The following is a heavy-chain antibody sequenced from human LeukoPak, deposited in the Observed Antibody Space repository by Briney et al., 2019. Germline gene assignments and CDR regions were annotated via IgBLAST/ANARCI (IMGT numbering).Heavy chain of an antibody. CDR2: INPNSGGT. Sequence: VASVKVSCKASGGTFSSYGISWVRQAPGQGLEWMGWINPNSGGTNYAQKFQGRVTMTRDTSISTAYMELSRLRSDDTAVYYCARASGSYGEDFDYWGQGTLVTVSS. CDR3: ARASGSYGEDFDY. CDR1: GGTFSSYG. J-gene: IGHJ4*02. V-gene: IGHV1-2*02. D-gene: IGHD1-26*01.